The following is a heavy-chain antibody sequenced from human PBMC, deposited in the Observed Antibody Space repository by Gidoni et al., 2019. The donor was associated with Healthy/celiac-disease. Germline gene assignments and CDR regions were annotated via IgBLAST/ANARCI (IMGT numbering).Heavy chain of an antibody. CDR3: ATEGPIGLGAFDI. V-gene: IGHV3-23*01. CDR2: ISGSGGST. D-gene: IGHD3-16*01. J-gene: IGHJ3*02. Sequence: EVQMLESGGGLVKPGGSLRLSCAASGFTFSSYAMSWVRQAPGKGLEWVSAISGSGGSTYYADSVKGRFTISRDNTKNTLYLQMNGLRAEDTAVYYCATEGPIGLGAFDIWGQGTMVTVSS. CDR1: GFTFSSYA.